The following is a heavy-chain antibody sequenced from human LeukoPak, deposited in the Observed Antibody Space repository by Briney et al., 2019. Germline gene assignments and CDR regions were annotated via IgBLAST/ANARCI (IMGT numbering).Heavy chain of an antibody. V-gene: IGHV3-23*01. CDR3: ARAEGALDY. D-gene: IGHD1-26*01. CDR2: IGGGGTE. J-gene: IGHJ4*02. CDR1: GFTITTYA. Sequence: GGSLRLSSAASGFTITTYAVNWVRQAPGNGLEWASGIGGGGTEYHAGSVKGRFIISSDSSQNLVHLQMNSLTGEDTAVYYCARAEGALDYWGQGTLVTVSS.